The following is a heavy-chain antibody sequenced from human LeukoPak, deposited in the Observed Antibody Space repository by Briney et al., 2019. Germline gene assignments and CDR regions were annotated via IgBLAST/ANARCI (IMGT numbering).Heavy chain of an antibody. CDR1: GFTFSSYE. Sequence: GGSLRLSCAASGFTFSSYEMNWVRQAPGKGLEWVSYISSSGSTIYYADSVKGRFTISRDNAKNSLYLQMNSLRAEDTAVYYCARVNLPPMAFSYYYYYMDVWGKGTTVTVSS. CDR2: ISSSGSTI. J-gene: IGHJ6*03. V-gene: IGHV3-48*03. D-gene: IGHD2/OR15-2a*01. CDR3: ARVNLPPMAFSYYYYYMDV.